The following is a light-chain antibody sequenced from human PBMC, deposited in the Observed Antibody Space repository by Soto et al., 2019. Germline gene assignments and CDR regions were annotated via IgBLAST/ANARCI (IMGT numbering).Light chain of an antibody. CDR3: QEYQSYWT. Sequence: DIQMTQSPSTLSASIGDRVTITCRASQNIGNYLAWYQQKPGKAPNLLIYKASGLESGVPSRFSDSGSGTEFTLSISSLQPDDFATYYCQEYQSYWTFGQGTKVEIK. J-gene: IGKJ1*01. CDR2: KAS. CDR1: QNIGNY. V-gene: IGKV1-5*03.